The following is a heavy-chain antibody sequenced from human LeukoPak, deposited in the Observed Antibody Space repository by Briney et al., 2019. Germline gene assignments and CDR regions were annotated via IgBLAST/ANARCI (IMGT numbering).Heavy chain of an antibody. D-gene: IGHD3-3*01. J-gene: IGHJ4*02. CDR3: ARTKYDFWSGYYLYYFDY. CDR1: GFTFSSYW. CDR2: IMQDGSEK. V-gene: IGHV3-7*03. Sequence: PGGSLRLSCAASGFTFSSYWMSWVRQAPGKGLEWVANIMQDGSEKYYVDSVKGRFTISRDNAKNSLYLQMNSLRAEDTAVYYCARTKYDFWSGYYLYYFDYWGQGTLVTVSS.